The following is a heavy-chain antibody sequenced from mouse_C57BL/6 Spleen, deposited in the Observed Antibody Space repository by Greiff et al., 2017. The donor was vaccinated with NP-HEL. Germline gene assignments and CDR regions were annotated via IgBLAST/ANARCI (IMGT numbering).Heavy chain of an antibody. D-gene: IGHD1-1*01. CDR2: INPSNGGT. J-gene: IGHJ1*03. V-gene: IGHV1-53*01. Sequence: QVQLQQPGTELVKPGASVKLSCKASGYTFTSYWMHWVKQSPGQGLEWIGYINPSNGGTNYNDKFKSKATLTVDKSSSTAYMQLSSLTSEDSEVYYCARGSSSPYGYIDVWGTGTTVTVSS. CDR1: GYTFTSYW. CDR3: ARGSSSPYGYIDV.